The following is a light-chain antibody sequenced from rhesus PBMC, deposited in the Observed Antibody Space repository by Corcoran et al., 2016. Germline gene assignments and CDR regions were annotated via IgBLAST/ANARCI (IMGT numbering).Light chain of an antibody. CDR2: QTA. V-gene: IGKV1-74*01. CDR1: ENVHSY. Sequence: DIQMTQSPSSLSASVGDRVTITCRASENVHSYLHWYQRKPGKAPNLLIYQTATLRSGVPPRFSGSGSGTDFTLNISNLQPEDFATYFCQHSYGTPFTFGPGTKLDLK. CDR3: QHSYGTPFT. J-gene: IGKJ3*01.